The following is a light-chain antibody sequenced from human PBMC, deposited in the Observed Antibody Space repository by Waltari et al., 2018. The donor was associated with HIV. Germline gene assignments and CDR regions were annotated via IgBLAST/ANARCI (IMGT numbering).Light chain of an antibody. V-gene: IGLV2-23*02. CDR1: SSDVGSYNL. Sequence: QSALTQPASVSGSPGQSITISCTGTSSDVGSYNLVSWYQQQPGKAPKLMISEVSKRPSGVSNRFSGSKSGNTASLTISGLQAEDEADYYCCSYAGSSTVVFGGGTKLTVL. CDR3: CSYAGSSTVV. CDR2: EVS. J-gene: IGLJ2*01.